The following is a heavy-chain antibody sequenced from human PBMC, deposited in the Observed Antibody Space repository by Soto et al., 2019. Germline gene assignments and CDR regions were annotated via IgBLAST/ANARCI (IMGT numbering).Heavy chain of an antibody. CDR2: VYSSGHT. Sequence: LSLTCTVSGGSSINYYWTWIRQPPGKGLEWIGYVYSSGHTSYNPSLKSRVTISIDTSKNQFSLKLSSVTAADTAVYYCARALAVPGYYFDYWGQGTLVTVS. CDR3: ARALAVPGYYFDY. V-gene: IGHV4-59*01. J-gene: IGHJ4*02. D-gene: IGHD6-19*01. CDR1: GGSSINYY.